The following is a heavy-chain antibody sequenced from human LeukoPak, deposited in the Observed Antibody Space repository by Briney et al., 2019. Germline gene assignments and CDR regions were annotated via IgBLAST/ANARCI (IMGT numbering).Heavy chain of an antibody. CDR2: FDPEDGET. Sequence: ASVKVSCTVSGYTLTELSMRWVRQAPGKGLEWMGGFDPEDGETIYAQKFQGRVTMTEDTSTDTAYMELSSLRSEDTAVYYCARGYGSGTHNWFDPWGQGTLVTVSS. CDR1: GYTLTELS. V-gene: IGHV1-24*01. J-gene: IGHJ5*02. D-gene: IGHD3-10*01. CDR3: ARGYGSGTHNWFDP.